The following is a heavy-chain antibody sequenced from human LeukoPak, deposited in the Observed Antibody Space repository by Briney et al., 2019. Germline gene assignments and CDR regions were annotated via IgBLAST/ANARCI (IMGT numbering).Heavy chain of an antibody. CDR1: GDFISSGYY. D-gene: IGHD3-22*01. CDR2: IYHSGVT. Sequence: PSETLSLTCTVSGDFISSGYYWGWIRQPPGKGLEWIGSIYHSGVTYYNPSLKSRVTISVDTSKNQFSLKLTSVTAADTAVYYCATGAGGYYHYFDYWGQGTLVTVSS. V-gene: IGHV4-38-2*02. J-gene: IGHJ4*02. CDR3: ATGAGGYYHYFDY.